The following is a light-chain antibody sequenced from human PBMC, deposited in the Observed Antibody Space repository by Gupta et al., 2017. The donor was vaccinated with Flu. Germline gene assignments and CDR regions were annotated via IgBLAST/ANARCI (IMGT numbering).Light chain of an antibody. J-gene: IGKJ1*01. Sequence: PSSMSASVGDRVTITCRASQLISTYLNWYQQKAGQVPKLLIYTASTLQSGVPPRFSGSGSGTDFTLTIDSLQPEDFATYYCQQSFSDHGTFGQGTRVEVK. CDR2: TAS. CDR3: QQSFSDHGT. CDR1: QLISTY. V-gene: IGKV1-39*01.